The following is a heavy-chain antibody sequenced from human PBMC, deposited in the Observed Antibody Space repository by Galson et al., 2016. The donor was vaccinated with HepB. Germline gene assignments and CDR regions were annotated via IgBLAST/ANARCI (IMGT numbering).Heavy chain of an antibody. J-gene: IGHJ6*02. D-gene: IGHD2-2*01. CDR1: GYSFTSYY. Sequence: SVKVSCKASGYSFTSYYMHWVRQAPGQGLEWMGIINPSGGSTSYAQKFQGRVTMTRDTSTSTVYMELSSLRSEDTAVYYCAKGRDIVVVPVSFAYWNYARHYYYGMDVWGQGTTVTVSS. CDR3: AKGRDIVVVPVSFAYWNYARHYYYGMDV. V-gene: IGHV1-46*01. CDR2: INPSGGST.